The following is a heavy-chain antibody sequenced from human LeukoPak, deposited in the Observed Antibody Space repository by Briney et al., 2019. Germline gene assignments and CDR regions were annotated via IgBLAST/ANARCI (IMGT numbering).Heavy chain of an antibody. CDR3: ANRPGIAAAGTVP. V-gene: IGHV3-74*01. J-gene: IGHJ4*02. CDR2: INNDGSST. Sequence: TGGSLRLSCAASGFTFSSYSMNWVRQAPGKGLEWVSRINNDGSSTTYADSVKGRFTISRDNAKNTLYLQMNSLRAEDTAVYYCANRPGIAAAGTVPRGQGTLVTVSS. D-gene: IGHD6-13*01. CDR1: GFTFSSYS.